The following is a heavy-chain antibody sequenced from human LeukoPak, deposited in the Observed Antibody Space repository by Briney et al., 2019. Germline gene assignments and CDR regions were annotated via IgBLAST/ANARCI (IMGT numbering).Heavy chain of an antibody. Sequence: KISCQASGYTFAKYWIGWVRQAPGQGLEWMGGIIPIFGTANYAQKFQGRVTITADKSTSTAYMELSSLRSEDTAVYYCARGGLRYFDPLGFDYWGQGTLVTVSS. D-gene: IGHD3-9*01. CDR2: IIPIFGTA. CDR1: GYTFAKYW. V-gene: IGHV1-69*06. CDR3: ARGGLRYFDPLGFDY. J-gene: IGHJ4*02.